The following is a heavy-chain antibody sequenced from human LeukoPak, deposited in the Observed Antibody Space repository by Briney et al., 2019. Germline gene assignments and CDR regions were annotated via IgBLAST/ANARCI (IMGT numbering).Heavy chain of an antibody. J-gene: IGHJ4*02. V-gene: IGHV3-33*06. CDR1: GFTFSSYG. Sequence: GRSLRLSCAASGFTFSSYGMHWVRQAPGKGLEWVAVIWYDGSNKYYADSVKGRFTISRDNSKNTLYLQMNSLRAEDTAVYYCANHPGGSFDYWGQGTLVAVSS. CDR3: ANHPGGSFDY. CDR2: IWYDGSNK. D-gene: IGHD3-16*01.